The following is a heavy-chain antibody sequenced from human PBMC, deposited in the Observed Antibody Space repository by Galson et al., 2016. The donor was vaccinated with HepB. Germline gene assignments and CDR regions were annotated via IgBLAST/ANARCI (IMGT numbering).Heavy chain of an antibody. Sequence: SLRLSCAASGFTFSSYWMNWVRQAPGKGLEWIAHIASTDGTTDYADSVKGRFTISRDNAKNSLFLQMNSLRADDTAVYYCATTGTGLAARKFDYWGQGILVTVSS. CDR2: IASTDGTT. D-gene: IGHD6-6*01. J-gene: IGHJ4*02. CDR3: ATTGTGLAARKFDY. CDR1: GFTFSSYW. V-gene: IGHV3-48*01.